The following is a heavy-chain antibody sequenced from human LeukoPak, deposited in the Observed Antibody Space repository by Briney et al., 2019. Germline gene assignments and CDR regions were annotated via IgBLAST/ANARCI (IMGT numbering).Heavy chain of an antibody. V-gene: IGHV3-23*01. Sequence: GGSLRLSCAASGFTFSSYAMRWVRQAPGKGLEWVSGLSGSGGNTIYADSVKGRFTISRDNSKNTMFLQMNSLRAEDTAVYYCAKELSGGWPFDYWGQGALVTVSS. CDR3: AKELSGGWPFDY. J-gene: IGHJ4*02. CDR2: LSGSGGNT. D-gene: IGHD6-19*01. CDR1: GFTFSSYA.